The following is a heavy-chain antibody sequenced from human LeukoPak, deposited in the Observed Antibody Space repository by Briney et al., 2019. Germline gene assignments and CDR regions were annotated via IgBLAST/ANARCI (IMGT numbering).Heavy chain of an antibody. CDR3: ARAGGAIFGVVIPNWFDP. J-gene: IGHJ5*02. D-gene: IGHD3-3*01. Sequence: PSETLSLTCTVSGGSISSYYWSWIRQPPGKGLEWIGYIYYSGSTNYNPSLKSRVTISVDTSKNQFSLKLSSVTAADTAVYYCARAGGAIFGVVIPNWFDPWGQGTLVTVSS. CDR1: GGSISSYY. CDR2: IYYSGST. V-gene: IGHV4-59*08.